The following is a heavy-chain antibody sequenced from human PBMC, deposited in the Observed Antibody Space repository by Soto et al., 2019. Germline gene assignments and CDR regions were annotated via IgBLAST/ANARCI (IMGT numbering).Heavy chain of an antibody. Sequence: SETLSLTCTVSGGSISSYYWSWIRQPPGKGLEWIGYIYYSGSTNYNPSLKSRVTISVDTSKNQFSLKLSSVTAADTAVYYCARVYSSSPIGKGYYYYGMDVWGQGTTVTVSS. V-gene: IGHV4-59*01. CDR2: IYYSGST. D-gene: IGHD6-6*01. CDR1: GGSISSYY. CDR3: ARVYSSSPIGKGYYYYGMDV. J-gene: IGHJ6*02.